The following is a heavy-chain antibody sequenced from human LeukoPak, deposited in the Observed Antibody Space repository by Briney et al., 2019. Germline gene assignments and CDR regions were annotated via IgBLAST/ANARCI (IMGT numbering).Heavy chain of an antibody. CDR2: ICSSSSYT. V-gene: IGHV3-11*06. CDR1: GLTFSDYY. Sequence: GGSLRLSCAASGLTFSDYYMSWIRQAPGKGLEWVSYICSSSSYTNYADSVKGRFTISRDNAKNALYLQINSLRAEGRAVYYCARDYDILTGYPYGMDVWGQGTTVTVSS. CDR3: ARDYDILTGYPYGMDV. D-gene: IGHD3-9*01. J-gene: IGHJ6*02.